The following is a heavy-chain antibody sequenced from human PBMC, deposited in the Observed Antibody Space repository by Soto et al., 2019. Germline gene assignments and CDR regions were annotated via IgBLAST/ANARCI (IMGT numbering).Heavy chain of an antibody. CDR1: GGSISSSNW. J-gene: IGHJ6*02. CDR2: IYHRGST. V-gene: IGHV4-4*02. Sequence: SETLSLTCPVSGGSISSSNWWCGVPQHPGKGMEWIGEIYHRGSTNYNPSLKSRVTISVDKSMNQFSLKLSSVTAADTAVYYCARFRRYYYSGMDVWGQGTTVTVSS. CDR3: ARFRRYYYSGMDV.